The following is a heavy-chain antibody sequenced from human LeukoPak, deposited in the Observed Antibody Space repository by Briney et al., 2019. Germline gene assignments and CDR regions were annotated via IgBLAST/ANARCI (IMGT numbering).Heavy chain of an antibody. CDR1: GVSFSGYY. CDR3: ARGRDDYTDYNWSEP. D-gene: IGHD4-11*01. CDR2: INHSAYT. V-gene: IGHV4-34*01. Sequence: PSETLSLTCAVSGVSFSGYYCSWIRQSPEKGLEWIGEINHSAYTNYNPSLKSRVTISLDTSKTQFSLKLLSATAADTAVYYCARGRDDYTDYNWSEPCGQGTLATVSS. J-gene: IGHJ5*02.